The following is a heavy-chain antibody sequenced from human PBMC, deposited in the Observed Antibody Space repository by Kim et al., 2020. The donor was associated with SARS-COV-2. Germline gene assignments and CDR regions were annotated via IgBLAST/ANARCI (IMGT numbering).Heavy chain of an antibody. CDR1: GFDFDTFA. CDR2: ITAHNVDM. J-gene: IGHJ6*02. V-gene: IGHV3-23*01. Sequence: GGSLRLSCEGSGFDFDTFAITWVRQAPGKGLEWVSRITAHNVDMYYANSVKGRFTASRDNSKDYLQMKGLRGEVTAMYYCAKGLQFHAYCVAMDVWGQGTAVTVSS. CDR3: AKGLQFHAYCVAMDV. D-gene: IGHD3-16*01.